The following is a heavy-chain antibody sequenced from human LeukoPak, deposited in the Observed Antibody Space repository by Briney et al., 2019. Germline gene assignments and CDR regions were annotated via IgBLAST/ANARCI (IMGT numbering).Heavy chain of an antibody. D-gene: IGHD3-22*01. CDR3: AHGSNYFYYDSSGYYSYFDY. CDR1: GFSLHGHGVA. CDR2: IYWNDDK. J-gene: IGHJ4*02. V-gene: IGHV2-5*01. Sequence: SGPTLVKPTQTLTLTCTFSGFSLHGHGVAVGWIRQPPGEALEWLALIYWNDDKRYSPSLTTRLTITKDTSKDQVVLTMTNMDPVDTATYYCAHGSNYFYYDSSGYYSYFDYWGQGTLVTVSS.